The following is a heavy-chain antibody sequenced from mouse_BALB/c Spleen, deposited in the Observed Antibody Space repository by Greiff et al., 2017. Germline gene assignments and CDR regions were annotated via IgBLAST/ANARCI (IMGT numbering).Heavy chain of an antibody. V-gene: IGHV3-2*02. CDR1: GYSITSDYA. CDR3: ARSDDGYYVGAMDY. D-gene: IGHD2-3*01. Sequence: EVKVEESGPGLVKPSQSLSLTCTVTGYSITSDYAWNWIRQFPGNKLEWMGYISYSGSTSYNPSLKSRISITRDTSKNQFFLQLNSVTTEDTATYYCARSDDGYYVGAMDYWGQGTSVTVSS. CDR2: ISYSGST. J-gene: IGHJ4*01.